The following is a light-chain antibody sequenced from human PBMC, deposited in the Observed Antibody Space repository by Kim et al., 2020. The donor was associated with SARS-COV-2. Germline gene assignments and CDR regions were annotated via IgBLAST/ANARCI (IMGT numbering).Light chain of an antibody. J-gene: IGKJ2*01. CDR1: QDIGLH. CDR2: AAS. CDR3: QNYDRAPYT. V-gene: IGKV1-27*01. Sequence: SAAGGDRAPISCRASQDIGLHLAWYQQKPGERPNLLIYAASTLQSGVPSRFSGSGSGTHFILTISSLQPEDIATYYCQNYDRAPYTFGQGTKLEI.